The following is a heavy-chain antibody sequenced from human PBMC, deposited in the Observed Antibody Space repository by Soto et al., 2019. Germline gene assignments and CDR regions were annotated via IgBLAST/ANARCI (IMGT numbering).Heavy chain of an antibody. Sequence: VSVEVSCEASGLTLTGCSIDGVRQAPGQGLEWMGWINPNSGGTNYAQKFQGRVTMTRDTSISTAYMELSRLRSDDTAVYYCARHMAVALDYWAQGTPVTVSS. CDR1: GLTLTGCS. CDR3: ARHMAVALDY. V-gene: IGHV1-2*02. J-gene: IGHJ4*02. CDR2: INPNSGGT. D-gene: IGHD6-19*01.